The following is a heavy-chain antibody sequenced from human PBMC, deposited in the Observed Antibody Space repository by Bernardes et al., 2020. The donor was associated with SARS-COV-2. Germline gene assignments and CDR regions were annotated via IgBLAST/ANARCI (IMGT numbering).Heavy chain of an antibody. V-gene: IGHV4-31*03. CDR2: IYYGGST. D-gene: IGHD5-12*01. CDR3: ARGGHDPLGMDV. Sequence: SETLSLTCTVSGGSISNDGHYWSWVRQHPGKGLEWIGYIYYGGSTYYNPSFKSRVTISVDTSNHQFSLKLSSATVADTAVYYCARGGHDPLGMDVWGQGTTVTVSS. J-gene: IGHJ6*02. CDR1: GGSISNDGHY.